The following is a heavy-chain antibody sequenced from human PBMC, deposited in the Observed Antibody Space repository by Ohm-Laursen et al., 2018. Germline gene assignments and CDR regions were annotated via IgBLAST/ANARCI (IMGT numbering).Heavy chain of an antibody. Sequence: SLRLSCAAPGFTFSSYGMHWVRQAPGKGLEWVAVISYDGSNKYYADSVKGRFTISRDNSKNTLYLQMNSLRAEDTAVYYCAKDRATVTNYYYYGMDVWGQGTTVTVSS. D-gene: IGHD4-17*01. V-gene: IGHV3-30*18. CDR2: ISYDGSNK. J-gene: IGHJ6*02. CDR1: GFTFSSYG. CDR3: AKDRATVTNYYYYGMDV.